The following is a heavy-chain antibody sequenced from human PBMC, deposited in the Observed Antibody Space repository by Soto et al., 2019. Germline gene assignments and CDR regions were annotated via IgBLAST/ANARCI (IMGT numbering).Heavy chain of an antibody. CDR2: ISYDGSNK. Sequence: PGGSLRLSCAASGFTFSSYGMHWVRQAPGKGLEWVAVISYDGSNKYYADSVKGRFTISRDNSKYTLYLQMNSLRAEDTAVYYCAKKVFYYGSVLFDYWGQGTLVTVSS. D-gene: IGHD3-10*01. V-gene: IGHV3-30*18. J-gene: IGHJ4*02. CDR3: AKKVFYYGSVLFDY. CDR1: GFTFSSYG.